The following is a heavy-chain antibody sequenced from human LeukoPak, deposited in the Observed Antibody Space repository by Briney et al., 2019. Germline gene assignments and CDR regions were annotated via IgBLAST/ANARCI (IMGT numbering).Heavy chain of an antibody. D-gene: IGHD6-19*01. CDR3: ARDSDRGSSGWSTPDY. V-gene: IGHV4-39*02. CDR1: GGSISSSSYY. J-gene: IGHJ4*02. CDR2: IYYSGST. Sequence: SETLSLTCTVSGGSISSSSYYWGWIRQPPGKGLEWIGSIYYSGSTYYNPSLKSRVTISVDTSKNQFSLKLSSVTAADTAVYYCARDSDRGSSGWSTPDYWGQGTLVTVSS.